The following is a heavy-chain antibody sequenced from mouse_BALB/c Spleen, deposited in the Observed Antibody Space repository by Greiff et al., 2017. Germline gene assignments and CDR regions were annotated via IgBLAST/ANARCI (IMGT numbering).Heavy chain of an antibody. Sequence: QVQLQQSGAELMKPGASVKISCKATGYTFSSYWIEWVKQRPGHGLEWIGEILPGSGSTNYNEKFKGKATFTADTSSNTAYMQLSSLTSEDSAVYYCARRGYRYDSTWFAYWGQGTLVTVSA. CDR3: ARRGYRYDSTWFAY. D-gene: IGHD2-14*01. V-gene: IGHV1-9*01. CDR1: GYTFSSYW. CDR2: ILPGSGST. J-gene: IGHJ3*01.